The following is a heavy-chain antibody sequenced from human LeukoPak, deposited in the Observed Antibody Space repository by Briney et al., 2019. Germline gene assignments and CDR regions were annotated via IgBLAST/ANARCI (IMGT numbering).Heavy chain of an antibody. CDR2: IKQDGSEK. D-gene: IGHD2-2*01. CDR1: GFTFSSYW. J-gene: IGHJ6*02. V-gene: IGHV3-7*01. Sequence: PGGSLRLSCAASGFTFSSYWMRWVRQAPGKGLEWVATIKQDGSEKYYVDSVKGRFTISRDNAKNSLYLQMNSLRAEDTAAYCCGRERLGYCSSTSCYYYGMDVWGQGTTVTVSS. CDR3: GRERLGYCSSTSCYYYGMDV.